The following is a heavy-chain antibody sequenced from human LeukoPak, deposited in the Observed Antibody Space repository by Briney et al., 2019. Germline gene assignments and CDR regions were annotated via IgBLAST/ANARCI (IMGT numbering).Heavy chain of an antibody. CDR1: GGSISSGSYY. CDR3: ARTYGSIDY. J-gene: IGHJ4*02. V-gene: IGHV4-39*07. Sequence: SETLSLTCTVSGGSISSGSYYWNWIRQPPGKGLEWIGEINHSGSTNYNPSLKSRVTISVDTSKNQFSLKLSSVTAADTAVYYCARTYGSIDYWGQGTLVTVSS. D-gene: IGHD3-10*01. CDR2: INHSGST.